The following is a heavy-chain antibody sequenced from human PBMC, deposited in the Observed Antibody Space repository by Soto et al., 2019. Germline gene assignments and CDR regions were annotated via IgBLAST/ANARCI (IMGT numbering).Heavy chain of an antibody. CDR3: ARDQNGSGNYYTRYFDY. CDR1: GGSINSRYW. D-gene: IGHD3-10*01. J-gene: IGHJ4*02. V-gene: IGHV4-4*02. CDR2: IYHSGST. Sequence: TSETLSLTCAVSGGSINSRYWWGWVRQSPGKGLEWIGEIYHSGSTNYNPSLKSRVTISVDKSKNQFSLNLSSVTAADTAVYYCARDQNGSGNYYTRYFDYWGQGTPVTVSS.